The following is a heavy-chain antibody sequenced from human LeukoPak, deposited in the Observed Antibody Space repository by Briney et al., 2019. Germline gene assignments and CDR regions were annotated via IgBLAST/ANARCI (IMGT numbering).Heavy chain of an antibody. CDR3: ARAYYYDSSGYPVYFDY. CDR1: GYTFTSYY. J-gene: IGHJ4*02. D-gene: IGHD3-22*01. V-gene: IGHV1-46*01. CDR2: IDPSGGST. Sequence: ASVKVSCKASGYTFTSYYMHWVRQAPGQGLEWMGIIDPSGGSTSYAQKFQGRVTMTRDTSTSTVYMELSSLRSEDRAVYYCARAYYYDSSGYPVYFDYWGQGTLVSVSS.